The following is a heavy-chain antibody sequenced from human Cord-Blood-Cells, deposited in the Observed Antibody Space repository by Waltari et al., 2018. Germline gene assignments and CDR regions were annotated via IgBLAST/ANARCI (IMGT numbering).Heavy chain of an antibody. Sequence: QVQLVQSGAEVKKPGSSVKVSCKASGGNFSSYAISWVRQAPGQGLEWRGGIIPIFGTANYAQKFQGRVTITADESTSTAYMELSSLRSEDTAVYYCARGSSGSYYNWFDPWGQGTLVTVSS. CDR1: GGNFSSYA. J-gene: IGHJ5*02. D-gene: IGHD1-26*01. CDR3: ARGSSGSYYNWFDP. V-gene: IGHV1-69*01. CDR2: IIPIFGTA.